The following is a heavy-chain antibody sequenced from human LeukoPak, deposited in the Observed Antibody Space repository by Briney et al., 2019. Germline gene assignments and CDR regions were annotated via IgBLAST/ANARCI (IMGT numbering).Heavy chain of an antibody. CDR1: GGSISSYY. J-gene: IGHJ4*02. D-gene: IGHD4-17*01. CDR2: IYYSGNA. V-gene: IGHV4-59*01. CDR3: ARRFYGDYSFDY. Sequence: PSETLSLTCTVSGGSISSYYWSWIRQPPGKGLEWIGYIYYSGNAIYNPSLKSRVTISVDTSKNQFSLKLSSVTAADTAVYYCARRFYGDYSFDYWGQGTLVTVSS.